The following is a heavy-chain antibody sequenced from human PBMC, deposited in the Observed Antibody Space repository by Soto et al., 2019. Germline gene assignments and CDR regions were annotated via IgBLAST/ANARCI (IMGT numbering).Heavy chain of an antibody. CDR2: ISGSGGST. V-gene: IGHV3-23*01. CDR3: AKGGPSYYDFWSGYHTDY. CDR1: GFTFNSYA. J-gene: IGHJ4*02. D-gene: IGHD3-3*01. Sequence: EVQLLESGGGLVQPGGSLRLSCAASGFTFNSYAMSWVRQAPGKGLERVSTISGSGGSTYNADSVKGRFTISRDNSKNTLYLQLSSLRAEDTAVYYCAKGGPSYYDFWSGYHTDYWGQGTLVTVSS.